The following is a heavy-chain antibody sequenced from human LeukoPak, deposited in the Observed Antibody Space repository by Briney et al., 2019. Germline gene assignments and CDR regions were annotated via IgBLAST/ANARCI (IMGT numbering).Heavy chain of an antibody. D-gene: IGHD5-18*01. J-gene: IGHJ4*02. CDR2: VKGDGRTT. V-gene: IGHV3-74*01. CDR1: GLTFSDFW. Sequence: GGSLRLSCAASGLTFSDFWMHWVRQPPGKGLVWVALVKGDGRTTIYADSVKGRFTISRDNAKNTLYLQMNSLRADDSGVYYCATGHSYGYDYWGQGVLVTVS. CDR3: ATGHSYGYDY.